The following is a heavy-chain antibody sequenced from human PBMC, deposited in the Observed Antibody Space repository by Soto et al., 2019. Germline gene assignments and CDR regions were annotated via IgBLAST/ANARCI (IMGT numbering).Heavy chain of an antibody. CDR1: GFTFSSYS. V-gene: IGHV3-48*01. CDR2: ISSSSSTI. Sequence: GGSLRLSCAASGFTFSSYSMNWVRQAPGKGLEWVSYISSSSSTIYYADSVKGRFTISRDNAKNSLYLQMNSLRAEDTAVYYCAGPRDIVVVGYYYMDVWGKGTTVTVSS. D-gene: IGHD2-15*01. J-gene: IGHJ6*03. CDR3: AGPRDIVVVGYYYMDV.